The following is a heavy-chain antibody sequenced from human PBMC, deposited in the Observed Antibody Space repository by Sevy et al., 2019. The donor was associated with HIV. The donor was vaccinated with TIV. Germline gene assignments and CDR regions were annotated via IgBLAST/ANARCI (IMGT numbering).Heavy chain of an antibody. CDR3: AKESSSGWYWGEDYYYGMDV. J-gene: IGHJ6*02. CDR1: GFTFSSYG. Sequence: GGSLRLSCAASGFTFSSYGMHWVRQAPGKGLEWVAFIRYDGSNKYYADSVKGRFTISRDNSKNTLYLQMNSLGAEDTAVYYCAKESSSGWYWGEDYYYGMDVWGQGTTVTVSS. D-gene: IGHD6-19*01. CDR2: IRYDGSNK. V-gene: IGHV3-30*02.